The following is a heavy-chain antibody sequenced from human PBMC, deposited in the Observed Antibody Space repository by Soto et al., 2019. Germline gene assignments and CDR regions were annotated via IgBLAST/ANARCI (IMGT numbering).Heavy chain of an antibody. D-gene: IGHD1-26*01. CDR1: GGSVSSNSAS. CDR3: VRDRLESYSTPTYFDY. V-gene: IGHV6-1*01. Sequence: PSQTLSLTCAISGGSVSSNSASWNWIRQSPSRGLEWLGRTYYRSKWYNDYAVSVKSRITINPDTSKNQFSLQLNSVTPEDTAVYYCVRDRLESYSTPTYFDYCGKGTLVTVSS. CDR2: TYYRSKWYN. J-gene: IGHJ4*02.